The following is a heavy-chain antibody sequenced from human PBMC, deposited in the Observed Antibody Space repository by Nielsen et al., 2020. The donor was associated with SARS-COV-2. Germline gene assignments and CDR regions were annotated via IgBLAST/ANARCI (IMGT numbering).Heavy chain of an antibody. Sequence: GEFLKTSCVVSGFNFSGYWMTWVRQAPGKRLEWVGNIKLDGSEKYYVDSVKGRFTISRDNARNTLYLQMNSLRVEDTAVYYCARVGYYGDPEYLDYWGQGALVTVSS. CDR2: IKLDGSEK. CDR1: GFNFSGYW. D-gene: IGHD3-10*01. CDR3: ARVGYYGDPEYLDY. V-gene: IGHV3-7*01. J-gene: IGHJ4*02.